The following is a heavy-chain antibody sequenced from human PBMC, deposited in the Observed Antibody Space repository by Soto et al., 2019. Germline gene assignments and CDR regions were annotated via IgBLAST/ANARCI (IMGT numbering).Heavy chain of an antibody. CDR3: SRGRDYCSGGSCSGTSFRDLDY. J-gene: IGHJ4*02. CDR2: INHSGST. D-gene: IGHD2-15*01. Sequence: SETLSLTCAVYGGSFSDYYWSWIRQPPGKGLEWIGEINHSGSTNYNPSLKSRVTTSVDTSKNQLSLNLSSVTAADTAVYYCSRGRDYCSGGSCSGTSFRDLDYWGQGTLVTVSS. V-gene: IGHV4-34*01. CDR1: GGSFSDYY.